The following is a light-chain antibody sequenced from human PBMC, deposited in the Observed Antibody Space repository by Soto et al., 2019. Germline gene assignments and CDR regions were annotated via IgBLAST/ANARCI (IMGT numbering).Light chain of an antibody. Sequence: QSVLTQPHSASGSPGQSVTISCTGTSSDVGGYNYVSWYQQHPGKAPKLGIYEVSKRPSGVPDRFSGSKSGNTASLTVSGLQAEDEAGSYCSSYAGSNNFEVFGPSTKVTVL. CDR3: SSYAGSNNFEV. CDR1: SSDVGGYNY. CDR2: EVS. J-gene: IGLJ1*01. V-gene: IGLV2-8*01.